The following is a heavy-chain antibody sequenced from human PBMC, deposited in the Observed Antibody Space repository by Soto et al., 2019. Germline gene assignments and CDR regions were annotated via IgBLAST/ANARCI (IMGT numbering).Heavy chain of an antibody. CDR1: GFTFSSYG. CDR2: VSYDGRNK. J-gene: IGHJ4*02. V-gene: IGHV3-30*18. D-gene: IGHD4-17*01. Sequence: QVQLVESGGGVVQPGTSLRLSCAASGFTFSSYGMHWVRQAPGKGLEWVAVVSYDGRNKYYAHAVRGRFTISRDNSESTLDLQMNSLRAEDTAVYYCAKQGDYDGLFEYWGRGTLVTVSS. CDR3: AKQGDYDGLFEY.